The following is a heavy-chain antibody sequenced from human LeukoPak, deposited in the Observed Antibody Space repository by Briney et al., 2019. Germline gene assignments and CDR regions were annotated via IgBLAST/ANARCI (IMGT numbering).Heavy chain of an antibody. CDR1: GFTFSSYG. CDR2: VSGSGGST. D-gene: IGHD2-8*01. Sequence: GGSLRLSCAASGFTFSSYGMRWVRQAPGKGLEWVSSVSGSGGSTYYADSVKGRFTISRDNSKNTLYLQMNSLRAEDTAVYYCVRKSPNGMDVWGQGTTVTVSS. V-gene: IGHV3-23*01. CDR3: VRKSPNGMDV. J-gene: IGHJ6*02.